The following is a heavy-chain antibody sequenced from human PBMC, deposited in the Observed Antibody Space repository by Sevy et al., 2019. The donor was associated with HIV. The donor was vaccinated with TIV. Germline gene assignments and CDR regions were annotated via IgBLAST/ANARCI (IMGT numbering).Heavy chain of an antibody. CDR1: GYTFTSYD. CDR3: ARGGYCSSTSCYSYYYYYGMDV. CDR2: MNPNSGNT. D-gene: IGHD2-2*01. Sequence: ASEKVSCKASGYTFTSYDINWVRQATGQGLEWMGWMNPNSGNTGYAQKFQGRVTMTRNTSISTAYMELSSLRSEDTAVYYCARGGYCSSTSCYSYYYYYGMDVWGQGTTVTVSS. V-gene: IGHV1-8*01. J-gene: IGHJ6*02.